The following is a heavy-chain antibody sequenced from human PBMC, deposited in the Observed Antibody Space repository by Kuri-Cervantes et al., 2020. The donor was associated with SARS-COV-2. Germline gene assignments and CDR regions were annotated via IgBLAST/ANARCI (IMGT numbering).Heavy chain of an antibody. V-gene: IGHV3-21*01. CDR3: AGSYFWSASGSCCYYYYYYMDV. J-gene: IGHJ6*03. Sequence: GESLKISCAASGFTFSSYSMNWVRQAPGKGLEWVSSISSSSSYIYYADSVKGRFTISRDNAKDSLYLQMNSLRAEDTAVYYCAGSYFWSASGSCCYYYYYYMDVWGKGTTVTVSS. CDR1: GFTFSSYS. D-gene: IGHD3-3*01. CDR2: ISSSSSYI.